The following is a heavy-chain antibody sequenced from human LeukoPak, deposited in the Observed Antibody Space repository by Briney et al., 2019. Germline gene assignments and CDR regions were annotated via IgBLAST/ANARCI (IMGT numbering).Heavy chain of an antibody. V-gene: IGHV1-2*02. CDR2: INPNSGGT. CDR3: ARDYRYDHHPLYYMDV. Sequence: ASVKVSCKASGYTFTGYYMHWVRQAPGQGLEWMGWINPNSGGTNYAQKFQGRVTMTRDTSISTAYMELSRLRSDDTAVYYCARDYRYDHHPLYYMDVWGKGTTVTVSS. D-gene: IGHD5-18*01. J-gene: IGHJ6*03. CDR1: GYTFTGYY.